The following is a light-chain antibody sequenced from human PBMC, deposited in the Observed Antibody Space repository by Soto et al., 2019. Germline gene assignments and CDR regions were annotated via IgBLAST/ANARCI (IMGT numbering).Light chain of an antibody. CDR2: DAS. V-gene: IGKV1-5*01. J-gene: IGKJ1*01. CDR1: QSINIW. CDR3: QQFNSWPWT. Sequence: DIQMTQSPSTLSASVGDRVTITCRASQSINIWLAWYQQKAGKAPKLLIYDASTLESGVPSRFSGSGSRTEFTLTISSLQSEDFALYYCQQFNSWPWTFGQGTKVDI.